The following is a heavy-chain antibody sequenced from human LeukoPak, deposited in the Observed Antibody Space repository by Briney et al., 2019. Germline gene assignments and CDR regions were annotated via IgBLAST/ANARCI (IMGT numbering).Heavy chain of an antibody. J-gene: IGHJ3*02. CDR1: GFTFSSYW. D-gene: IGHD3-16*01. CDR3: ARDLYYDYVDNAFDI. CDR2: IKQDGSEK. Sequence: GGSLRLSCAASGFTFSSYWMSWVRQAPGKGLEWVANIKQDGSEKYYVDSVKGRFTISRDNAKNSLYLQMNSLRAEDTAVYYCARDLYYDYVDNAFDIWGQGTMVTVSS. V-gene: IGHV3-7*01.